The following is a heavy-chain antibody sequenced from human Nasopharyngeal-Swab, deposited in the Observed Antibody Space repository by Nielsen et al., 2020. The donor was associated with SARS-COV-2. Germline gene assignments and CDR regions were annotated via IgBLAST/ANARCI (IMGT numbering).Heavy chain of an antibody. CDR3: ARHEPYPGGTPFDY. Sequence: GESLKISCEGSGYSFTSYWIGWVRQTSGKGLEWMGIIYPGYSDTRYSPSFQGQVTISADKSISTAYLQWSSLKASDTAMYYCARHEPYPGGTPFDYWGQGTLVTVSS. CDR2: IYPGYSDT. CDR1: GYSFTSYW. J-gene: IGHJ4*02. V-gene: IGHV5-51*01. D-gene: IGHD2-15*01.